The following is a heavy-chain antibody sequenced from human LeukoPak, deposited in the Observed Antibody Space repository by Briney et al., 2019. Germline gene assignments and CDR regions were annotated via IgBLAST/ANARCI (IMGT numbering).Heavy chain of an antibody. Sequence: SETLSLTCAVYGGSFSGYYWSWIRQPPGKGLEWIGEINHSGSTNYNPSLKSRVTISVDTSKNQFSLKLSSVTAADTAVYYCARGDAFDIWGQETMVTVSS. V-gene: IGHV4-34*01. CDR2: INHSGST. CDR1: GGSFSGYY. J-gene: IGHJ3*02. CDR3: ARGDAFDI.